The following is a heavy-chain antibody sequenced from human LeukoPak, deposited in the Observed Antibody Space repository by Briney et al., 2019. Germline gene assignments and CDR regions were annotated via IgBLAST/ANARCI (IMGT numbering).Heavy chain of an antibody. D-gene: IGHD3-10*01. CDR2: IYYSCIT. CDR1: GCSISSYSYY. J-gene: IGHJ4*02. Sequence: PAETLSLTCTASGCSISSYSYYWVWIPPPPGKGREWFGSIYYSCITYYNPSLNRRTTICVDTSKNPFSLKLSSVTAADTAVYYCARFTQWFGFDYWGQGTLVTVSS. CDR3: ARFTQWFGFDY. V-gene: IGHV4-39*01.